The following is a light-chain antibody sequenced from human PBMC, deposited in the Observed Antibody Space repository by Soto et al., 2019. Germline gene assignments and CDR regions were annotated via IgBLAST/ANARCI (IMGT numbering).Light chain of an antibody. CDR2: EVT. CDR3: SSYAGSNYPYV. Sequence: QSVLTQPPSASGSPGQSVTISCTGTSGDVGAYDHVSWYQQHPGKTPKLLIYEVTKRPLGVPDRFSGSKSGNAASLTVSGLPAEDEADYYCSSYAGSNYPYVFGTGTKLTVL. J-gene: IGLJ1*01. CDR1: SGDVGAYDH. V-gene: IGLV2-8*01.